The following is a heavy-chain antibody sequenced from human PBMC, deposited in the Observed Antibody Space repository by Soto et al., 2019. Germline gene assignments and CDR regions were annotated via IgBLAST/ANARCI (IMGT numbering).Heavy chain of an antibody. Sequence: QVQLQESGPGLVKPSETLSLTCTVSGGSISTYYWSWIRQPPGKGLEWIGYISYTGSTNYNPSLKSRITKSVDTSKNQCSLKLSSVTAADTAVYYCARHGYGDYDRAFDIWGQGTVVTVSS. J-gene: IGHJ3*02. V-gene: IGHV4-59*08. CDR1: GGSISTYY. CDR3: ARHGYGDYDRAFDI. CDR2: ISYTGST. D-gene: IGHD4-17*01.